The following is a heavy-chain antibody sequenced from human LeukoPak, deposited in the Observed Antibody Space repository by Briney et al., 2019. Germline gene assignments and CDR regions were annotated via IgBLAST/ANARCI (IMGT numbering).Heavy chain of an antibody. CDR2: ISGSGGST. J-gene: IGHJ6*03. D-gene: IGHD5-18*01. CDR1: GFTFSSYA. CDR3: AKGGSGGYSYGPYYYYYYMDV. V-gene: IGHV3-23*01. Sequence: PGGSLRLSCAASGFTFSSYAMSWVRQAPGKWLEWVSAISGSGGSTYYADSVKGRYTISRDNSKNTLYLQMNSLRAEDTAVYYCAKGGSGGYSYGPYYYYYYMDVWGKGTTVTVSS.